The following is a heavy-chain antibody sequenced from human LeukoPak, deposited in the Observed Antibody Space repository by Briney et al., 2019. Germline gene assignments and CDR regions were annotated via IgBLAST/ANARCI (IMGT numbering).Heavy chain of an antibody. CDR2: ISYDANIGSNK. D-gene: IGHD3-3*01. J-gene: IGHJ4*02. CDR3: ARDGGYDFWSGYYQDY. V-gene: IGHV3-30-3*01. Sequence: GGSLRLSCAASGFTFSSYAMHWVRQAPGKGLEWVALISYDANIGSNKYYADSVKGRFTISRDNSKNTLYLQMNSLRAEDTAVYYCARDGGYDFWSGYYQDYWGQGTLVTVSS. CDR1: GFTFSSYA.